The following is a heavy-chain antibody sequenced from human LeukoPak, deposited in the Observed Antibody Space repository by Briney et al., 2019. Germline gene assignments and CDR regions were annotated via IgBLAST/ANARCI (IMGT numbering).Heavy chain of an antibody. CDR2: TYYRSEWYN. V-gene: IGHV6-1*01. Sequence: SHTLSLTCAISGDSVSNDSAGWNWIRQSPSRGIEWLGRTYYRSEWYNAYAVSVKSRIAISPDTSKNQFSLLLNSVTPEDPAVYYCARGNIPAAGTGWFDPWGQGTLVTVSS. CDR3: ARGNIPAAGTGWFDP. CDR1: GDSVSNDSAG. D-gene: IGHD6-13*01. J-gene: IGHJ5*02.